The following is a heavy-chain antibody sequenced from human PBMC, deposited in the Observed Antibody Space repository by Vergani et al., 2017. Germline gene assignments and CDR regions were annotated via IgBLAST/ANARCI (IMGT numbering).Heavy chain of an antibody. CDR1: GFIFSDYW. J-gene: IGHJ4*02. Sequence: VESGGGLVQPGGSLSLSCSPSGFIFSDYWMTWVRKAPGKGLEWVANINSRGTKTNYMPSLGARFSISRDNTQRTLHLQIYNLRVEDTAIYYCARAGVIAGFDFWGQGALVTVSS. D-gene: IGHD3-22*01. CDR3: ARAGVIAGFDF. V-gene: IGHV3-7*03. CDR2: INSRGTKT.